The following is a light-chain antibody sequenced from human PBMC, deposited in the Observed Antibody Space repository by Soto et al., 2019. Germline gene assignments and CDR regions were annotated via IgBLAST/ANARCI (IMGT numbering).Light chain of an antibody. V-gene: IGLV2-8*01. CDR3: SSYGGSNPVV. CDR1: RSDVGGYDY. CDR2: EVS. J-gene: IGLJ2*01. Sequence: QSALTQPPSASGSPGQSVTISCTGTRSDVGGYDYVSWYQQHPGKAPKLMIYEVSKRPSGVPDRFSGSKSGNTASLTVSGLQDEDEAEFYCSSYGGSNPVVFGGGTKLTVL.